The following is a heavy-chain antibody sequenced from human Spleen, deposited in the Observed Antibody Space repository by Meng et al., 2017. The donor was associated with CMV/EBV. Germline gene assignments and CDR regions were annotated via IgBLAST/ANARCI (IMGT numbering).Heavy chain of an antibody. D-gene: IGHD2-15*01. J-gene: IGHJ4*02. Sequence: QVQRVQSGAEVKKPGSSVKVSCKASGGTFSSYAISWVRQAPGQGLEWMGWINPNSGGTNYAQKFQGRVTMTRDTSISTAYMELSRLRSDDTAVYYCARVRTLVVVADYWGQGTLVTVSS. CDR2: INPNSGGT. V-gene: IGHV1-2*02. CDR3: ARVRTLVVVADY. CDR1: GGTFSSYA.